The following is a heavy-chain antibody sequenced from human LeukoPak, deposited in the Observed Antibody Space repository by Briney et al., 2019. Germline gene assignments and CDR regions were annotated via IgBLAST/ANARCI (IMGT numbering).Heavy chain of an antibody. CDR2: IYYTGTT. D-gene: IGHD2-21*01. CDR1: GGSISSGGYS. V-gene: IGHV4-30-2*01. CDR3: ARWVKTYFDY. J-gene: IGHJ4*02. Sequence: PSQTLSLTCAVSGGSISSGGYSWSWIRQPPGEGLEWIGYIYYTGTTYYNPSLKSRVTISLDRSKNQFSLNLNSVTAADTAVYYCARWVKTYFDYWGLGALVTVSS.